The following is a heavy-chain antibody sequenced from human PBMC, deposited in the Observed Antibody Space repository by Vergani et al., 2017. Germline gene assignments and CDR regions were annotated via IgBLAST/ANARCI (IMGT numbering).Heavy chain of an antibody. Sequence: EVQLVESGGGLVQPGRSLRLSCTASGFTFGDYAMSWFRPAPGKGLEWVGFIRSKAYGGTTEYAASVKGRFTIARDDSKSSAYLQMNSLKTEDTAVYYXTRKRDIVVVVAAGSSSDYFDYWGQGTLVTVSS. J-gene: IGHJ4*02. CDR2: IRSKAYGGTT. CDR3: TRKRDIVVVVAAGSSSDYFDY. V-gene: IGHV3-49*03. CDR1: GFTFGDYA. D-gene: IGHD2-15*01.